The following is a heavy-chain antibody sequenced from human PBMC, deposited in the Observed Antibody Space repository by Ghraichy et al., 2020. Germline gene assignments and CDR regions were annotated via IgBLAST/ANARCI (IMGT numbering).Heavy chain of an antibody. D-gene: IGHD3-3*01. CDR2: IIPIFGTA. J-gene: IGHJ6*03. CDR3: ASLFLEEANYYYMDV. Sequence: SVKVSCKASGGTFSSYAISWVRQAPGQGLEWMGRIIPIFGTANYAQKFQGRVTITADESTSTAYMELSSLRSEDTAVYYCASLFLEEANYYYMDVWGKGTTVTVSS. CDR1: GGTFSSYA. V-gene: IGHV1-69*13.